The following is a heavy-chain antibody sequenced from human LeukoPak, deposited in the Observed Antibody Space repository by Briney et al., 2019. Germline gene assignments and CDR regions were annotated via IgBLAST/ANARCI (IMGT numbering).Heavy chain of an antibody. Sequence: VGFLRLSCAASGFTFSNAWMSWVPQASGKGLEWVGRIKSKGDGGTTDYAAPVKGRLTISRDDSKNMWFLQMNSLKTEDTAMYDCTTYSSGWSWGRGTLVTVSS. CDR3: TTYSSGWS. D-gene: IGHD6-19*01. V-gene: IGHV3-15*01. CDR1: GFTFSNAW. CDR2: IKSKGDGGTT. J-gene: IGHJ4*02.